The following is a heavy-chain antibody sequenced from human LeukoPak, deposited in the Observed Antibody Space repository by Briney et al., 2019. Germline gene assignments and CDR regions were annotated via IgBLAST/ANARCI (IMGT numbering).Heavy chain of an antibody. D-gene: IGHD3-22*01. CDR1: GFTFSGYW. CDR2: INLDGSVI. V-gene: IGHV3-7*01. CDR3: ATSDDSSGSD. Sequence: GGSLTLSCAASGFTFSGYWMSWVRQAPGKGLEWVANINLDGSVIHYVDSAKGRSTISRDNAKNSLYLQMNYLTAEDTAFYYCATSDDSSGSDWGQGTLVTVSS. J-gene: IGHJ4*02.